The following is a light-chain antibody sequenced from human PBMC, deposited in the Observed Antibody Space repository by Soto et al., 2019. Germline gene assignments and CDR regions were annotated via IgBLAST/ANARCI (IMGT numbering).Light chain of an antibody. CDR1: QSVSSN. CDR3: QQYNNWPPEYT. CDR2: GAS. J-gene: IGKJ2*01. V-gene: IGKV3-15*01. Sequence: EIVMTQSPATLSVSPGERATLSCRASQSVSSNLAWYQQKPGQAPRLLIYGASTRATGIPARFSGNGSGTEFTLTISSLQSEDFAVYYCQQYNNWPPEYTFGQGTKVDIK.